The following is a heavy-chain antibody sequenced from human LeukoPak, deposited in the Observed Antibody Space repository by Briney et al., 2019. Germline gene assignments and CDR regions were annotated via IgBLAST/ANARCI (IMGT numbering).Heavy chain of an antibody. CDR1: GGSISSYY. V-gene: IGHV4-34*01. J-gene: IGHJ4*02. D-gene: IGHD6-19*01. CDR2: INHSGST. CDR3: AREGSEQWIDY. Sequence: SETLSLTCTVSGGSISSYYWSWIRQPPGKGLEWIGEINHSGSTNYNPSLKSRVTISVDTSKNQFSLKLSSVTAADTAVYYCAREGSEQWIDYWGQGTLVTVSS.